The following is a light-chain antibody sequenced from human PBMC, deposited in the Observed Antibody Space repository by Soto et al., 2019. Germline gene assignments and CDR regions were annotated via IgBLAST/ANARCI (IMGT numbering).Light chain of an antibody. J-gene: IGLJ1*01. CDR1: SSDIGYYNY. CDR3: SSYKTGSTVV. Sequence: QSVLTQPASVSGSPGQSITISCTGTSSDIGYYNYVSWYQQYPGKAPKLIIYEVSNRPSGVSNRFSGSKSANTASLTISGLQAEDEADYNCSSYKTGSTVVFGTGTKVTVL. CDR2: EVS. V-gene: IGLV2-14*01.